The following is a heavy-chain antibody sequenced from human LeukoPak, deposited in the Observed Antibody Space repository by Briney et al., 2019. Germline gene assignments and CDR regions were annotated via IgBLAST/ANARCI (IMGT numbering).Heavy chain of an antibody. D-gene: IGHD6-6*01. CDR2: IDTNTGNP. V-gene: IGHV7-4-1*02. CDR3: AREGSSSSGWGYYYYYYMDV. CDR1: GYTFTRDA. J-gene: IGHJ6*03. Sequence: ASVKVSCKASGYTFTRDAMNWVRQAPGQGLEYMGWIDTNTGNPTYAQGFTGRFVFSLDTSVSTAYLQMNSLRAEDTAVYYCAREGSSSSGWGYYYYYYMDVWGKGTTVTVSS.